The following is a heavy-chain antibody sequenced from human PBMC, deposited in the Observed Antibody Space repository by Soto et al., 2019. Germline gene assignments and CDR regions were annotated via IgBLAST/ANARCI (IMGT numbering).Heavy chain of an antibody. J-gene: IGHJ4*01. CDR1: GGSIRNVY. CDR3: ARAHAPTLPFDY. V-gene: IGHV4-59*01. CDR2: IFHSGNA. Sequence: PSETLSLTCTVSGGSIRNVYWSWIRQAPGKGLEWIGFIFHSGNAKYNPSLKSRVTISVDTSKNQFSLSLDSVTAADTAVYFCARAHAPTLPFDYWGQETLVTVS. D-gene: IGHD2-15*01.